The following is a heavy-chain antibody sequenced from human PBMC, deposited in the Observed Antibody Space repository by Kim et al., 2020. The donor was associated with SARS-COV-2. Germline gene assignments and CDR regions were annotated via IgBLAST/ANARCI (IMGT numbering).Heavy chain of an antibody. CDR2: IKSKTDGGTT. CDR3: TWWAYYYYGMDV. CDR1: GFTFSNAW. J-gene: IGHJ6*02. Sequence: GGSLRLSCAASGFTFSNAWMSWVRQAPGKGLEWVGRIKSKTDGGTTDYAAPVKGRFTISRDDSKNTLYLQMNSLKTEDTAVYYCTWWAYYYYGMDVWGQGTTVTVSS. D-gene: IGHD2-15*01. V-gene: IGHV3-15*01.